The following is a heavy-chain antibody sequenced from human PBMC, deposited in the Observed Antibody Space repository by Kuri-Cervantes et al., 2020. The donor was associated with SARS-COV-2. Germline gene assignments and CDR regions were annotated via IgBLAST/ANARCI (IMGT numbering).Heavy chain of an antibody. CDR1: GYTFTGYY. V-gene: IGHV1-2*02. J-gene: IGHJ4*02. CDR2: INPNSGGT. D-gene: IGHD3-3*01. CDR3: ARGPTPMDFWSGYYEGVFGY. Sequence: ASVKVSCKASGYTFTGYYMHWVRQAPGQGLEWTGWINPNSGGTDYAQKFQGRVTMTRDTSISTAYMELSRLRSDDTAVYYCARGPTPMDFWSGYYEGVFGYWGQGTLVTVSS.